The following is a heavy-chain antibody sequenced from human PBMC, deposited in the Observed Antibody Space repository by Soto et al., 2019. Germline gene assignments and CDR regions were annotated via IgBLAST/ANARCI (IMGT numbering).Heavy chain of an antibody. V-gene: IGHV4-34*01. CDR3: ARGWSGSYPYYYYYGMDV. CDR1: GGSFSGYY. CDR2: INHSGST. Sequence: SETLSLTCAVYGGSFSGYYWSWIRQPPGKGLEWIGEINHSGSTNYNPSLKSRVTISVDTSKNQFSLKLSSVTAADTAVYYCARGWSGSYPYYYYYGMDVWGQGPRSPSP. J-gene: IGHJ6*02. D-gene: IGHD1-26*01.